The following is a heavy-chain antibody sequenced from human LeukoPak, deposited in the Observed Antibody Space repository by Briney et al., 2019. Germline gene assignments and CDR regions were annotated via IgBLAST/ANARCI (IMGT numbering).Heavy chain of an antibody. CDR3: ARDIEGATHFDY. V-gene: IGHV1-69*04. CDR1: XGXXXSXX. J-gene: IGHJ4*02. D-gene: IGHD2-21*02. CDR2: IIPILGIA. Sequence: SVKVSCKASXGXXXSXXXXXXRXXXXXGXXXXGRIIPILGIANYAQKFQGRXTITADKSTSTAYMELSSLRSEGTAVYYCARDIEGATHFDYWGQGTLVTVSS.